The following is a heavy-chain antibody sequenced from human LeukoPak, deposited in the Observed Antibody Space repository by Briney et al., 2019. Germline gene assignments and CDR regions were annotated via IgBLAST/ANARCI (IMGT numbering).Heavy chain of an antibody. D-gene: IGHD1-26*01. CDR1: GFTFSSNY. Sequence: GGSLRLSCAASGFTFSSNYMTWVRQAPGKGLEWVSVIYRGGSTYYSVSVKGKFTISRDNTKNPLYLQMNGLEAEDTVFYYCARIVGGGAFDIWGQGTMVTVSS. CDR3: ARIVGGGAFDI. V-gene: IGHV3-66*01. CDR2: IYRGGST. J-gene: IGHJ3*02.